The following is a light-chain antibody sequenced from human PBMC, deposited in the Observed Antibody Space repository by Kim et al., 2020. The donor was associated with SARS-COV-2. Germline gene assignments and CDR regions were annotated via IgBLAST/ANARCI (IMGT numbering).Light chain of an antibody. CDR3: QAWDSSTHV. V-gene: IGLV3-1*01. CDR1: KLGDKY. J-gene: IGLJ1*01. CDR2: QDS. Sequence: VYPGQTASITCSGDKLGDKYACWYQQKPGQSPVLVIYQDSKRPSGIPERFSGSNSGNTATLTISGTQAMDEADYYCQAWDSSTHVFGTGTKVTVL.